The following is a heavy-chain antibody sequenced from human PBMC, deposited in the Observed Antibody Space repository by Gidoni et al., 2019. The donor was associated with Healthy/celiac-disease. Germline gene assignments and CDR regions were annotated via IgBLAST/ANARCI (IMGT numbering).Heavy chain of an antibody. Sequence: EVQLVESGGGLVKPGGSLRLSCAASGFTFSSYRLNWVRQAPGKGLEWVSSISSSSSYIYYADSVKGRFTISRDNAKNSLYLQMNSLRAEDTAVYYCARGPLYYDFWSGYYTDLDYWGQGTLVTVSS. V-gene: IGHV3-21*01. CDR3: ARGPLYYDFWSGYYTDLDY. CDR2: ISSSSSYI. CDR1: GFTFSSYR. D-gene: IGHD3-3*01. J-gene: IGHJ4*02.